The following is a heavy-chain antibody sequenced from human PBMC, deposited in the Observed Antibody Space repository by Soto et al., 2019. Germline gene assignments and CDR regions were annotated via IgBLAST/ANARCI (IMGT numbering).Heavy chain of an antibody. V-gene: IGHV4-31*11. Sequence: PSETLSLTYAVSGGSINTGGCYWSWIRQHPGQGLEWIGYIYYTGSTSYNPSLESRLTVSLDTSKNQFSLRLMSVTAADTDVHYSAREYVRGKDAEACDIWGQGTIGT. J-gene: IGHJ3*02. D-gene: IGHD3-16*01. CDR2: IYYTGST. CDR3: AREYVRGKDAEACDI. CDR1: GGSINTGGCY.